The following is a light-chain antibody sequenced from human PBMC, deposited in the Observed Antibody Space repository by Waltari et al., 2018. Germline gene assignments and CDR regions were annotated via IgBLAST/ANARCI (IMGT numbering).Light chain of an antibody. CDR1: TSDVGGYNY. Sequence: QSALTQPPSASGSPGQSVTIPCTGTTSDVGGYNYVPWYHQHPGKAPKLMIYEVSKRPSGVPDRFSGSKSGNTASLTVSGLQAEDEADYYCSSYAGSNIYVFGTGTKVTVL. V-gene: IGLV2-8*01. CDR2: EVS. CDR3: SSYAGSNIYV. J-gene: IGLJ1*01.